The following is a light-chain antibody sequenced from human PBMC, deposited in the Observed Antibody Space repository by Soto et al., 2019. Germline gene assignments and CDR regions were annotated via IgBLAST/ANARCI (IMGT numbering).Light chain of an antibody. J-gene: IGKJ2*01. V-gene: IGKV1-5*03. Sequence: DIQLTQSPSTLSASVGDRVTITCRASQSASTWLAWYQQTPGKAPKLLIFKASSLESGVPSRFSGGGSGTEFTLTISSLQPDDFAIYYCQQYNSSFGQGTKVDIK. CDR1: QSASTW. CDR2: KAS. CDR3: QQYNSS.